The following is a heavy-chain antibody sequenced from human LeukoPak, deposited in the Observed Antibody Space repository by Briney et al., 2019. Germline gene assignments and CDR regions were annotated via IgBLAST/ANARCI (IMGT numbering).Heavy chain of an antibody. D-gene: IGHD1-26*01. CDR3: ARRVVGATSADYFDY. V-gene: IGHV3-66*04. CDR2: ISSGGTT. Sequence: RGSLRLSCEASQFSVSINFMSWVRQTPGKGLEWVSVISSGGTTYYADSVKGRFTISRDNSKNTVSLQMNSLRAEDTAVYYCARRVVGATSADYFDYWGQGTLVTVSS. CDR1: QFSVSINF. J-gene: IGHJ4*02.